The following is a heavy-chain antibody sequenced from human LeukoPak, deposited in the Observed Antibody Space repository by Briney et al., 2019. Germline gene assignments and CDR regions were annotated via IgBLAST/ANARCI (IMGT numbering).Heavy chain of an antibody. D-gene: IGHD1-26*01. CDR3: ARSGMSRFDY. Sequence: GGSLRLSCAASGFTFSSYAMSWVRQAPGKGLEWVSAISGSGSGGSTYYTDSVKGRFTISRDNSKNTLYLQMNSLRADDTAVYYCARSGMSRFDYWGQGTLVSVSS. V-gene: IGHV3-23*01. CDR1: GFTFSSYA. CDR2: ISGSGSGGST. J-gene: IGHJ4*02.